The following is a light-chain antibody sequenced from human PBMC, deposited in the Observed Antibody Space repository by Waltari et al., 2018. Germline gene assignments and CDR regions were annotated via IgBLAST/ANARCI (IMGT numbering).Light chain of an antibody. CDR1: NLGDQY. Sequence: SYELTQPPSVSVSPGQAVSIPSPGKNLGDQYVNWYQQKAGQSPVLVIYEDTKRPSGIPGRLSASNSGNTATLTISETQAMDEADYYCQTWDSSSYVFGTGTTVTVL. V-gene: IGLV3-1*01. J-gene: IGLJ1*01. CDR2: EDT. CDR3: QTWDSSSYV.